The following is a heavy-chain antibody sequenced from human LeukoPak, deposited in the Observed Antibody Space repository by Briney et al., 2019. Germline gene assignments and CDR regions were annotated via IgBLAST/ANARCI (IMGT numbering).Heavy chain of an antibody. J-gene: IGHJ4*02. V-gene: IGHV3-9*01. Sequence: GGSLRLSCAASGFNFDDYAMHWVRQAPGKGLEWVSGISWNSGNIAYADSVKGRFAISRDSAKTSLYLQINKLRAEDTALYYCAKAHDYGDYAGFDYWGQGTLVSVSS. D-gene: IGHD4-17*01. CDR3: AKAHDYGDYAGFDY. CDR2: ISWNSGNI. CDR1: GFNFDDYA.